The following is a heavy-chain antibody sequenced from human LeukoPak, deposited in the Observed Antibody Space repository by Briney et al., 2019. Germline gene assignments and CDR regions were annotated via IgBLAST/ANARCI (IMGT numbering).Heavy chain of an antibody. V-gene: IGHV3-23*01. Sequence: GGSLRLSCAASGFTFSSYAMSWVRQAPGKGLEWVSAISGSGGSTYYADSVKGRFTISRDNSKNTLYLQMNSLRAEDTAVYCCAKCRGRFRGGYYGLYYYYGMDVWGQGTTVTVSS. J-gene: IGHJ6*02. CDR1: GFTFSSYA. CDR3: AKCRGRFRGGYYGLYYYYGMDV. D-gene: IGHD3-10*01. CDR2: ISGSGGST.